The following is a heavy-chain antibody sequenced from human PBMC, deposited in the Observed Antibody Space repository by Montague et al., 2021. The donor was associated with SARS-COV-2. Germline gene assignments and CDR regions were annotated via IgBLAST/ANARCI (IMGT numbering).Heavy chain of an antibody. CDR1: GFSLSTSGMC. CDR3: AREYSSGVYFDY. V-gene: IGHV2-70*11. CDR2: IDWDDDK. J-gene: IGHJ4*02. Sequence: PALVKPTQTLTLTCTFSGFSLSTSGMCVSWIRQPSGKALEWLARIDWDDDKYYSTSLKTRLTISKDTSKNQVVLTMTNMDPVDTATYYCAREYSSGVYFDYWGQGTLVTVSS. D-gene: IGHD6-19*01.